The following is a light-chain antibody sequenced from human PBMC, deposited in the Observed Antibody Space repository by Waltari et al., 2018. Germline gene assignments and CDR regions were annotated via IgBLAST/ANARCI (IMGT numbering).Light chain of an antibody. CDR1: TSNIDVNT. CDR3: ATWDDRLNGWV. Sequence: QSVLTHPPSASGTPGQRVTISCSGSTSNIDVNTLNWYQHLPGSAPKLLIYTNDQRPSGVPDRFSGAKSGTSASLAISGLQSDDEGHYYCATWDDRLNGWVFGGGTKLTVL. V-gene: IGLV1-44*01. J-gene: IGLJ3*02. CDR2: TND.